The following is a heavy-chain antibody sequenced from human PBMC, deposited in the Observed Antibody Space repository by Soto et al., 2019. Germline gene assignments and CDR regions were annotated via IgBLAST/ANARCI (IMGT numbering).Heavy chain of an antibody. V-gene: IGHV5-51*01. CDR1: GYSFSNYW. Sequence: GVPMKISCKVSGYSFSNYWIAWVRQMSGKGLEWMGIIYPGDSATRYSPSFEGQVTMSADKSTSTAYLQWRSLKASDTAMYYCARPVRAGSSGYGMDVWGQGTTVTVSS. CDR2: IYPGDSAT. D-gene: IGHD3-22*01. J-gene: IGHJ6*02. CDR3: ARPVRAGSSGYGMDV.